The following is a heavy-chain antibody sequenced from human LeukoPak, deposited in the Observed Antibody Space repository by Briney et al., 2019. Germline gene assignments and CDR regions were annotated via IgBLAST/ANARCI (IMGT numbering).Heavy chain of an antibody. CDR2: ISTSGSTI. J-gene: IGHJ6*03. D-gene: IGHD5-24*01. V-gene: IGHV3-48*03. CDR1: GFTFSSYE. CDR3: ARDGYSHYYYYMDV. Sequence: PGGSLRLSCAASGFTFSSYEMNWVRQAPGKGLEWVSYISTSGSTIYYADSVKGRFTISRDNAKNSLYLQMNSLRAEDTAVYYCARDGYSHYYYYMDVWGKGTTVTISS.